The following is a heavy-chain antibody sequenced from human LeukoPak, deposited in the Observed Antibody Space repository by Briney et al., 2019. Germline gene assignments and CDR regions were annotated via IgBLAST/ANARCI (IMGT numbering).Heavy chain of an antibody. V-gene: IGHV3-7*01. CDR1: GFTFSSYS. J-gene: IGHJ3*02. CDR3: ARAPIGRAYAFDI. D-gene: IGHD1-26*01. Sequence: GGSLRLSCAASGFTFSSYSMNWVRQAPGKGLEWVANIKQDGSEKYYVDSVKGRFTISRDNAKNSLYLQMNSLRAEDTAVYYCARAPIGRAYAFDIWGQGTMVTVSP. CDR2: IKQDGSEK.